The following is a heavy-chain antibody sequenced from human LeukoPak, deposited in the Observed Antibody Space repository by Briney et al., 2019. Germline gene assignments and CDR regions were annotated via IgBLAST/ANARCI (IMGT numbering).Heavy chain of an antibody. Sequence: GGSLRLSCAASGFTFSNYWMSWVRQAPGKGPEWVANMKQDGGEKYYVDSVKGRFTISRDNAQNSLYLHMNSLRAEDTAVYYCVRDKIVGATKSDYWGQGILVTVSS. CDR1: GFTFSNYW. D-gene: IGHD1-26*01. CDR2: MKQDGGEK. J-gene: IGHJ4*02. CDR3: VRDKIVGATKSDY. V-gene: IGHV3-7*03.